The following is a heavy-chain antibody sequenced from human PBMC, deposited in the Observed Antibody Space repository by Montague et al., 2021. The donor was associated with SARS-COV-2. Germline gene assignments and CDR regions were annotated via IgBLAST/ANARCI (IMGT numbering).Heavy chain of an antibody. CDR2: VYSGGTT. CDR1: GGSMISGGYY. D-gene: IGHD3-3*01. V-gene: IGHV4-31*03. CDR3: VRDGGLRFSGGAMDV. J-gene: IGHJ6*02. Sequence: TRSLTCNVSGGSMISGGYYWSWIRQPPGKGLEWIGYVYSGGTTYYNPSLKSRVTISEDMSKNQFSLRLTSVTAADTAVYYCVRDGGLRFSGGAMDVWGQGTTATVSS.